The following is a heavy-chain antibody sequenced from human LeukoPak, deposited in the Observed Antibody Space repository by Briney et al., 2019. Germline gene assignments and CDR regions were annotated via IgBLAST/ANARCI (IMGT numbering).Heavy chain of an antibody. D-gene: IGHD7-27*01. CDR3: ARGRNWGLEY. J-gene: IGHJ4*02. V-gene: IGHV3-23*01. Sequence: GGSLRLSCAASGFTFSTYAMTWVRQPPGKGLEWVSRISSSGGTTYYADADYVKGRFTISRDNAKNTLYLQMNGLRVEDRALYYCARGRNWGLEYWGQGTLLIVSS. CDR2: ISSSGGTT. CDR1: GFTFSTYA.